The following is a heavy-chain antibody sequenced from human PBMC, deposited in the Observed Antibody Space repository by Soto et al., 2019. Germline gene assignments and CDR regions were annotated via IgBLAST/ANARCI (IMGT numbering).Heavy chain of an antibody. CDR1: GYTFTNYA. Sequence: QVQLVQSGVEVKKTGASVKVSCKASGYTFTNYAISWVRQAPGRGLEWMGWVNTYNGNPNYAQSFQGRVTMTTDTSTGTAYMELRSLKSDDSAVYYCARDSQYSTDWQRFDSWGQGTLVTVSS. CDR3: ARDSQYSTDWQRFDS. J-gene: IGHJ4*02. CDR2: VNTYNGNP. V-gene: IGHV1-18*01. D-gene: IGHD6-6*01.